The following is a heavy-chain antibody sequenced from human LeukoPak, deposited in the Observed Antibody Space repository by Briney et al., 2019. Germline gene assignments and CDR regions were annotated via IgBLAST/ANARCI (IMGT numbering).Heavy chain of an antibody. V-gene: IGHV1-2*02. CDR3: ARGVLEWLFYCDY. CDR1: GYTFTGYY. D-gene: IGHD3-3*01. J-gene: IGHJ4*02. Sequence: GASVKVSCKASGYTFTGYYMHWVRQAPGQGLEWMGWINPNSGGTNYAQKFQGRVTMTRDTSISTAYMELSRLRSDDTAVYDCARGVLEWLFYCDYWGQGTLVTVSS. CDR2: INPNSGGT.